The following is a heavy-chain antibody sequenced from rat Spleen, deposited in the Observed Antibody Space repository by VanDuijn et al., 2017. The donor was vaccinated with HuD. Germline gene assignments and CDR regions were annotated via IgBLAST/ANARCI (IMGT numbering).Heavy chain of an antibody. J-gene: IGHJ3*01. V-gene: IGHV5-25*01. CDR1: GFTFSDYN. CDR2: INTGGGNT. D-gene: IGHD4-4*01. Sequence: EVQLVESGGGLVEPGRSLKLSCAASGFTFSDYNMAWVRQTPTKGLEWVASINTGGGNTYYRDSVRGRFTISSDDAKTTLYLQMDSLRSEDTATYYCTRHDYSGVITNWFAYWGQGTLVTVSS. CDR3: TRHDYSGVITNWFAY.